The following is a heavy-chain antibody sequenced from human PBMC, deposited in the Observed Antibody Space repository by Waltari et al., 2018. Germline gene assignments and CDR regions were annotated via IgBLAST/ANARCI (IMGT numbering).Heavy chain of an antibody. D-gene: IGHD3-9*01. CDR2: IYYSGST. CDR1: GGSISSSSYY. CDR3: ARDSIRYFDWLSFDY. Sequence: QLQLQESGPGLVKPSETLSLTCTVSGGSISSSSYYWGWIRQPPGKGLEWSGSIYYSGSTYYNPSLKSRVTISVDTSKNQFSLKLSSVTAADTAVYYCARDSIRYFDWLSFDYWGQGTLVTVSS. V-gene: IGHV4-39*07. J-gene: IGHJ4*02.